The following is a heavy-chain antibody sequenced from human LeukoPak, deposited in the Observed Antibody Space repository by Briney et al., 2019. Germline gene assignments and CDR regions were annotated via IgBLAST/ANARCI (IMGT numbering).Heavy chain of an antibody. CDR1: GGFISSYY. CDR3: ARHGGDSGVDAFDI. D-gene: IGHD4-23*01. Sequence: SETLSLTCTVSGGFISSYYWSWIRQPPGKGLEWIGYIHYSGSTNYNPSLKSRVTISVDTSKNQFSLKLSSVTAADTAVYYCARHGGDSGVDAFDIWGLGTMVTVSS. J-gene: IGHJ3*02. CDR2: IHYSGST. V-gene: IGHV4-59*01.